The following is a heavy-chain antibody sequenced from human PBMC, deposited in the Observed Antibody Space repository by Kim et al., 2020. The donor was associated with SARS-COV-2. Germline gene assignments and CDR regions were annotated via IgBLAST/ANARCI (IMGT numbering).Heavy chain of an antibody. CDR1: GFTFSNAW. Sequence: GGSLRLSCAASGFTFSNAWMSWVRQAPGKGLEWVGRIKSKTDGGTTDYAAPVKGRFTISRDDSKNTLYLQMNSLKTEDTAVYYCTTDTGYCSGGSCYSDYLDSWGQGTLVTVSS. D-gene: IGHD2-15*01. CDR2: IKSKTDGGTT. J-gene: IGHJ4*02. V-gene: IGHV3-15*01. CDR3: TTDTGYCSGGSCYSDYLDS.